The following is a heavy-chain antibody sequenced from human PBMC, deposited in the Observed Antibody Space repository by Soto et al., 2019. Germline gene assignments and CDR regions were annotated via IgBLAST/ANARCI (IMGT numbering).Heavy chain of an antibody. CDR3: RDLRSFCGRRSSDL. D-gene: IGHD2-21*01. Sequence: TLSLSYALFSMTTDTVSHYWGWIRHSQRKGLEWIGTIYYSGKTYYHPALKSRVTISVDTSNNRFSLKLSSVTAADTALYYYRDLRSFCGRRSSDL. CDR1: SMTTDTVSHY. V-gene: IGHV4-39*01. CDR2: IYYSGKT. J-gene: IGHJ2*01.